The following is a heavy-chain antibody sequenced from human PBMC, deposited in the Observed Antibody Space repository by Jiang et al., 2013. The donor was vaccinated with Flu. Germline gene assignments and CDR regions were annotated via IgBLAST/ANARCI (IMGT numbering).Heavy chain of an antibody. CDR3: ASALGEPLDY. D-gene: IGHD3-16*01. CDR2: INHSGST. CDR1: GGSFSGNY. J-gene: IGHJ4*02. Sequence: RLLKPSETLSLTCAVYGGSFSGNYWSWIRQSPGKGLEWIGEINHSGSTSYNPSLQSRLTISVDTSKNHFSLKLTSVTAADTAVYYCASALGEPLDYWGQGTLVTVSS. V-gene: IGHV4-34*01.